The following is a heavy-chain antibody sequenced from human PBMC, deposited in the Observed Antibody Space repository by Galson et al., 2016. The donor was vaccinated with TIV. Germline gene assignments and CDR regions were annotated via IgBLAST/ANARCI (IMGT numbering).Heavy chain of an antibody. D-gene: IGHD3-10*01. V-gene: IGHV1-69*13. Sequence: SVKVSCKASGGTFSSYAISWVRQAPGQGLEWMGRIIPILGTANYAQKFQGRVTITADESTSTAYMELSSLSSEDTAVYYCARVRFGELAGYYYYMDVWGQGTTVTVSS. CDR3: ARVRFGELAGYYYYMDV. CDR1: GGTFSSYA. CDR2: IIPILGTA. J-gene: IGHJ6*03.